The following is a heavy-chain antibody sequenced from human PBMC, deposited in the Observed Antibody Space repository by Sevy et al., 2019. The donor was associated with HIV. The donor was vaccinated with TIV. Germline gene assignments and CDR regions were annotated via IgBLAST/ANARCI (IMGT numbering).Heavy chain of an antibody. D-gene: IGHD6-13*01. J-gene: IGHJ6*02. V-gene: IGHV4-39*01. CDR2: IYYSGST. CDR3: ARTHGSSWPYYYYYGMDV. Sequence: SETLSLTCTVSGGSISSSSYYWGWIRQPPGKGLEWIGSIYYSGSTYYNPSLKSRVTISVDTSKNQFSLKLSSVTAADTAVYYCARTHGSSWPYYYYYGMDVWGQGTTVTVSS. CDR1: GGSISSSSYY.